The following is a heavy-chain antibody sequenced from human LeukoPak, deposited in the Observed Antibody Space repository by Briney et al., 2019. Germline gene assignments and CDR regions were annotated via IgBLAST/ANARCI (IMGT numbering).Heavy chain of an antibody. Sequence: GGSLRLSCAASGFTFSSYWMHWVRQAPGKGLVWVSRINTDGSSTSYADSVKGRFTISRDNAKNTLYLQMNSLRAEDTAVYYCARAASYYDFWSGQQTYNWFDPWGQGTLVTVSS. J-gene: IGHJ5*02. CDR3: ARAASYYDFWSGQQTYNWFDP. CDR1: GFTFSSYW. CDR2: INTDGSST. V-gene: IGHV3-74*01. D-gene: IGHD3-3*01.